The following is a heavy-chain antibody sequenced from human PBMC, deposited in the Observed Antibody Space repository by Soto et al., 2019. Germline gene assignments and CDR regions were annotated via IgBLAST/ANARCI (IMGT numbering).Heavy chain of an antibody. D-gene: IGHD2-15*01. Sequence: GGSLSLSCACSGFNCGDSYRSWIRQAPGKGLEWLSYISPGSRYPAYADSVKGRFTISRDNAKRSLYLQMMSLTAEDTAIYYCGRGGGGGLFDPWGQGTMVTVSS. J-gene: IGHJ5*02. CDR3: GRGGGGGLFDP. V-gene: IGHV3-11*06. CDR2: ISPGSRYP. CDR1: GFNCGDSY.